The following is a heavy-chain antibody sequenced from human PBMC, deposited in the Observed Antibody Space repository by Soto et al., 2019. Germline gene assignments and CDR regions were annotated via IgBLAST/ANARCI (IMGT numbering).Heavy chain of an antibody. CDR3: ARELRYFDWPATQGAFDI. J-gene: IGHJ3*02. CDR1: GYTFTSYA. Sequence: GASVKVSCKASGYTFTSYAMHWVRQAPGQRLEWMGWINAGNGNTKYSQKFQGRVTITRDTSTSTAYMELRSLRSDDTAVYYCARELRYFDWPATQGAFDIWGQGTMVTVSS. V-gene: IGHV1-3*01. D-gene: IGHD3-9*01. CDR2: INAGNGNT.